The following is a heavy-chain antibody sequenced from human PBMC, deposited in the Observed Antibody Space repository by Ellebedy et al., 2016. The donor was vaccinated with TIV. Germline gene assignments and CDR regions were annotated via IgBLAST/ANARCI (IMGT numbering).Heavy chain of an antibody. CDR1: GFTGSTYP. J-gene: IGHJ4*02. D-gene: IGHD3/OR15-3a*01. CDR2: ISANGGTT. CDR3: ARRSTDFAFDS. Sequence: GESLKISCAASGFTGSTYPMNWVRQAPGTGQDWVSIISANGGTTYYADSVKGRFTISRDNSKNTLFLQMSSLRAEDTAVYFCARRSTDFAFDSWGQGTLVTVSS. V-gene: IGHV3-23*01.